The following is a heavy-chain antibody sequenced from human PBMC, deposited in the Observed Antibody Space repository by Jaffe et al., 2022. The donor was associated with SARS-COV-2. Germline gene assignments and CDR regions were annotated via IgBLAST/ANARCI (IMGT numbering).Heavy chain of an antibody. CDR2: ISAYNGNT. Sequence: QVQLVQSGAEVKKPGASVKVSCKASGYTFTSYGISWVRQAPGQGLEWMGWISAYNGNTYYAQKVQGRVTMTTDTSTSTAYMELRSLRSADTAVYYCARDLYFYDSSTYYRDTFDVWGQGTMVTVSS. CDR3: ARDLYFYDSSTYYRDTFDV. V-gene: IGHV1-18*01. CDR1: GYTFTSYG. D-gene: IGHD3-22*01. J-gene: IGHJ3*01.